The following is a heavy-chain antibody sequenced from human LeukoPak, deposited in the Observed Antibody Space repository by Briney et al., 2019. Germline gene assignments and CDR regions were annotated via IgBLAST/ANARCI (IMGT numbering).Heavy chain of an antibody. V-gene: IGHV3-43*01. J-gene: IGHJ4*02. Sequence: GGSVRLSCAASGFTFDEYTMHWVRQAPGKGLEWVSLISWDGGSTYYADSVKGRFTISRDNSKNSLYLQMNSLRTEDTALYCCARIDEVAYWGQGTLVTVSS. CDR3: ARIDEVAY. CDR1: GFTFDEYT. CDR2: ISWDGGST. D-gene: IGHD3-9*01.